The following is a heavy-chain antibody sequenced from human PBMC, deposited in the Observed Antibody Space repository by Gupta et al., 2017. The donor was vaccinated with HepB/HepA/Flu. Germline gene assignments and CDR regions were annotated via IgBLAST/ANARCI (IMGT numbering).Heavy chain of an antibody. CDR2: INSDGSST. Sequence: EVQLVESGGGLVQPGGSLRLSCAASGFTFSSYWMHWVRQAPGKGLVWVSRINSDGSSTSYADSVKGRFTISRDNAKNTLYLQMNSLRAEDTAVYYCAREEYYDFWSGNELDYWGQGTLVTVSS. J-gene: IGHJ4*02. CDR3: AREEYYDFWSGNELDY. D-gene: IGHD3-3*01. CDR1: GFTFSSYW. V-gene: IGHV3-74*01.